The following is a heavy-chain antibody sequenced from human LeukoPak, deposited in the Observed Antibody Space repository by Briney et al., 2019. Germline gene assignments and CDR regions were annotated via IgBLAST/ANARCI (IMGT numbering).Heavy chain of an antibody. J-gene: IGHJ4*02. Sequence: TSGGSLRLSCAASGFTFSDYYMSWIRQAPGKGLEWVSYISSSGSTIYYADSVKGRFTISRDNSKNTLYLQMNSLRAEDTAVYYCANPSAAGTDYWGQGTLVTVSS. V-gene: IGHV3-11*01. CDR3: ANPSAAGTDY. D-gene: IGHD6-13*01. CDR2: ISSSGSTI. CDR1: GFTFSDYY.